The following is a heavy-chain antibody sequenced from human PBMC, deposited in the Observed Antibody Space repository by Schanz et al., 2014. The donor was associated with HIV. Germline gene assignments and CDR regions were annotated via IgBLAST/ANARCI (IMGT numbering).Heavy chain of an antibody. J-gene: IGHJ5*02. D-gene: IGHD3-22*01. CDR1: GYIFTSNG. V-gene: IGHV1-18*01. CDR2: ISAYNGNT. Sequence: QVQLVQSGAEVKKPGASVRVSCKTSGYIFTSNGISWVRQAPGQGLEWMGWISAYNGNTNYAQNLQGRVTMTTDTFTSTAYMALRSLRSDETAVYYCARDSTDYYDSSGYESWGQGTLVTVSS. CDR3: ARDSTDYYDSSGYES.